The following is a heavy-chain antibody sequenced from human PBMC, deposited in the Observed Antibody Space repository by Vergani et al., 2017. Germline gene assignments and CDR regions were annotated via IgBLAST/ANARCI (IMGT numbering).Heavy chain of an antibody. CDR1: GFTLDDYA. CDR3: AKASQWELFNYFDY. D-gene: IGHD1-26*01. Sequence: EVQLVESGGGLVQPGRSLRLSCAASGFTLDDYALHWVRQAPGKGLEWVSGISWNSGSIGYADSVKGRVTISRDNAKNSLYLQMNSLRAEDTALYYCAKASQWELFNYFDYWGQGTLVTVSS. CDR2: ISWNSGSI. J-gene: IGHJ4*02. V-gene: IGHV3-9*01.